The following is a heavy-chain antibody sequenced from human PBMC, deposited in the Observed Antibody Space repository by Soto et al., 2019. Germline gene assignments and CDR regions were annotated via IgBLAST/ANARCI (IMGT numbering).Heavy chain of an antibody. CDR3: ASDPLAVTGSFVDY. J-gene: IGHJ4*02. Sequence: PGGSLRLSCAASGLTFNIFAFHWVRQAPGKGLEWLSVISYDGREIHYSESVKGRFTISRDSSTNTVYLQRNSLRNEDTAVYYCASDPLAVTGSFVDYWGEGTLVTVSS. CDR1: GLTFNIFA. D-gene: IGHD3-9*01. CDR2: ISYDGREI. V-gene: IGHV3-30-3*01.